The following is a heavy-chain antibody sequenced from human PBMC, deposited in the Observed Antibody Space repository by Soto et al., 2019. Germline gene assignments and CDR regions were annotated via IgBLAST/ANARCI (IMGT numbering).Heavy chain of an antibody. D-gene: IGHD5-18*01. V-gene: IGHV3-48*03. Sequence: LRLSSAASGFTFTNYEMNWVRQAPGKGLEWVSYISSTGSNTSYADSVQGRFTISRDNSKKSLSLQMNSLRAEDTAVYYCARGYSYLLDVWGQGTTVT. CDR3: ARGYSYLLDV. CDR2: ISSTGSNT. J-gene: IGHJ6*02. CDR1: GFTFTNYE.